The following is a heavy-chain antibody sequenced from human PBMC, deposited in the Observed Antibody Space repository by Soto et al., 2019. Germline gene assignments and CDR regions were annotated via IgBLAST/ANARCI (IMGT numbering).Heavy chain of an antibody. Sequence: ASVKVSFKASGYTFTSYGISWLRQAPGQGLEWMGWISAYNGNTNYAQKLQGRVTMTTDTSTSTAYMELRSLRSDDTAVYYCARDLSYDFWSGYPPGVDYYYGMDVWGQGTTVTSP. J-gene: IGHJ6*02. CDR1: GYTFTSYG. D-gene: IGHD3-3*01. V-gene: IGHV1-18*01. CDR3: ARDLSYDFWSGYPPGVDYYYGMDV. CDR2: ISAYNGNT.